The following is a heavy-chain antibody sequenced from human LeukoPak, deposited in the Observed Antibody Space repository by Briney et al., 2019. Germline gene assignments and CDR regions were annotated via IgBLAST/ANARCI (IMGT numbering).Heavy chain of an antibody. CDR3: AKDRAYGDLFLDF. J-gene: IGHJ4*02. CDR1: GFSFSNYG. V-gene: IGHV3-30*18. D-gene: IGHD4-17*01. Sequence: PGRSLRLSCAATGFSFSNYGMHWIRQAPGKGLEWVAVISYGGSNKDYADSVKGRFTLSRDNSKNTLYLQMNSLRAEDTAVYYCAKDRAYGDLFLDFWGQGTLVTVSS. CDR2: ISYGGSNK.